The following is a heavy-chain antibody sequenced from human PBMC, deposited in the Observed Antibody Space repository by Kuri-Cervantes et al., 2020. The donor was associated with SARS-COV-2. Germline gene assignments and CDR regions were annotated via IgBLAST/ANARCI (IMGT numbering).Heavy chain of an antibody. J-gene: IGHJ3*02. CDR1: GGSFSGYY. CDR3: ARLHLGYCSGGSCSDDAFDI. Sequence: SQTLSLTCAVYGGSFSGYYWSWIRQPPGKGLEWIGSIHYSGSTYSNPSLKSRVTISVDTSKNQFSLKLSSVTAADTAVYYCARLHLGYCSGGSCSDDAFDIWGQGTMVTVSS. V-gene: IGHV4-34*01. D-gene: IGHD2-15*01. CDR2: IHYSGST.